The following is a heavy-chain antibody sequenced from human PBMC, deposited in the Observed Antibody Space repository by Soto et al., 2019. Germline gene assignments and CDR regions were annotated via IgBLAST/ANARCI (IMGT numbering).Heavy chain of an antibody. D-gene: IGHD6-6*01. CDR2: IYYSGST. CDR1: GGSISSYY. CDR3: ARAVSDSSYPEAFYYGMDA. Sequence: SETLSLTCTVSGGSISSYYWSWIRQPPGKGLEWIGYIYYSGSTNYNPSLKSRVTISVDTSKNQFSLKLSSGTAADTAVYYCARAVSDSSYPEAFYYGMDAWGQGTTVPV. V-gene: IGHV4-59*01. J-gene: IGHJ6*02.